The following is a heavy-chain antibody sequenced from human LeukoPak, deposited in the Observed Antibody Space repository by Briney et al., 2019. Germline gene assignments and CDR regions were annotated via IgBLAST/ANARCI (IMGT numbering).Heavy chain of an antibody. J-gene: IGHJ4*02. CDR3: ARHELEQGFDY. V-gene: IGHV5-51*01. D-gene: IGHD1/OR15-1a*01. CDR1: GYSFTSYW. CDR2: IYPGDSDT. Sequence: GESLKISCQGSGYSFTSYWLGWVRQMPGKGLEWMGIIYPGDSDTRYSPSFQGQVTISADKSISTAYLQWSSLKASDTAMYYCARHELEQGFDYWGQGTLVTVSS.